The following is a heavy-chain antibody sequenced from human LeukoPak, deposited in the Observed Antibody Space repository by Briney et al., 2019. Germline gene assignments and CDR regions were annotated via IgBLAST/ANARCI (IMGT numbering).Heavy chain of an antibody. CDR3: ARGSDRSPNYYYYGMDV. CDR1: GYTFTSYY. Sequence: ASVKVSCKASGYTFTSYYMHWVRQAPGQGLIWMGIINPSGGSTINAQKFQGRVTMTRDTSTSTVYMELSSLRSEDTAVYYCARGSDRSPNYYYYGMDVWGQGTTVTVSS. V-gene: IGHV1-46*01. D-gene: IGHD1-14*01. CDR2: INPSGGST. J-gene: IGHJ6*02.